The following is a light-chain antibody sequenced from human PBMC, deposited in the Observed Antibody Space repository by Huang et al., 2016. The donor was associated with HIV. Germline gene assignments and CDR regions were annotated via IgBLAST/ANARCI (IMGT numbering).Light chain of an antibody. V-gene: IGKV1-33*01. CDR3: QQHHNFPYT. CDR2: DAS. J-gene: IGKJ2*01. Sequence: DIQMTQSPSSLSASIGDRVTITCQASQDITNNLNWYQHKLGEAPKLLIYDASCLETGVPSRFSGSGSGTDFTFTINSLQPEDIATYYCQQHHNFPYTFGQGTILDIK. CDR1: QDITNN.